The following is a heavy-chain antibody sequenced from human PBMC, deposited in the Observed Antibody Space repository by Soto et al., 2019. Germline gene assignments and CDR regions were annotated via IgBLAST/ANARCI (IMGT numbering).Heavy chain of an antibody. CDR1: GGSFSGYY. D-gene: IGHD5-12*01. J-gene: IGHJ4*02. V-gene: IGHV4-34*01. CDR2: INHSGST. CDR3: ARGGDGYKRGFDY. Sequence: QVQLQQWGAGLLKPSETLSLTCAVCGGSFSGYYWSWIRQPPGKGLEWIGEINHSGSTNYNPSLKSRVTISVDTSKNQFSLKLSSVTAADTAVYYCARGGDGYKRGFDYWGQGTLVTVSS.